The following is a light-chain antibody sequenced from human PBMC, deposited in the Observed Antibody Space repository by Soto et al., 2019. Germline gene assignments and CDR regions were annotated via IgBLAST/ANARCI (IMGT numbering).Light chain of an antibody. CDR2: RNN. CDR3: AAWDDRLSGYV. J-gene: IGLJ1*01. Sequence: QSVLTQPPSASGIPGQRVTISCSGSSSNIGSNYVYWYQQLPGTAPKLLIYRNNQRPSGVPDRFSGSKSGTSASLAISGLRSEDEADYYCAAWDDRLSGYVFGTGT. CDR1: SSNIGSNY. V-gene: IGLV1-47*01.